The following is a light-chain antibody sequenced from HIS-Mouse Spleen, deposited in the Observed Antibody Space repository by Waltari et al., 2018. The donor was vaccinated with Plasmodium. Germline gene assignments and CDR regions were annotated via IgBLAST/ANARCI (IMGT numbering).Light chain of an antibody. CDR2: EDR. J-gene: IGLJ3*02. CDR1: AFPKKS. CDR3: YSTDSSGNHRV. Sequence: SYELPLPPSASLSPGQSSRITCSVDAFPKKSPYWYQHKSGQAPVLVIYEDRKRPAGIPERVSGSSSGTMATLTISGAQVEDEADYYCYSTDSSGNHRVFGGGTKLTVL. V-gene: IGLV3-10*01.